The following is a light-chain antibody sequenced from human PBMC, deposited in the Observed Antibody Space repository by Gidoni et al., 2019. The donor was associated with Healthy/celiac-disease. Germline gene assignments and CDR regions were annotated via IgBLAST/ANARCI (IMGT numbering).Light chain of an antibody. Sequence: DIQMTQSPSSLSASVGDRVTITCQASKDISNYLNWYQQKPGKDPKPLIYDASNLETGVPSRFSGSGSGTDFTFTISSLQPEDIATYYCQQYDNLPGTFGQGTKVEIK. J-gene: IGKJ1*01. CDR1: KDISNY. V-gene: IGKV1-33*01. CDR2: DAS. CDR3: QQYDNLPGT.